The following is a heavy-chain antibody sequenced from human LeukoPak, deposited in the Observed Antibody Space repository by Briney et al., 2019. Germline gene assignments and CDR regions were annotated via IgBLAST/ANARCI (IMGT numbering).Heavy chain of an antibody. V-gene: IGHV1-18*01. CDR2: ISAYNGNT. CDR1: GSTFTSYG. Sequence: ASVKVSCKASGSTFTSYGISWVRQAPGQGLEWLGWISAYNGNTSYAQKLQGRVTMTTDTSTSTAYMELRSLRSDDTAVYYCARDRYCSSTSCYDGTRYYYYGMDVWGQGTTVTVSS. D-gene: IGHD2-2*01. CDR3: ARDRYCSSTSCYDGTRYYYYGMDV. J-gene: IGHJ6*02.